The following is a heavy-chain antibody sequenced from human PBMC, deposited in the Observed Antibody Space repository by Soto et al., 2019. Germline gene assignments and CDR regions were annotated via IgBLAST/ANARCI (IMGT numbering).Heavy chain of an antibody. Sequence: TSVKVSCKASGYTFTKYYVLWVRQAPGQGLEWVGRINPNSGGTNYAQKFQGRVTMTRDTSISTAYMELSRLRSDDTAVYYCAREAPGGDAFDIWGQGTMVTVSS. CDR3: AREAPGGDAFDI. J-gene: IGHJ3*02. V-gene: IGHV1-2*06. D-gene: IGHD3-16*01. CDR1: GYTFTKYY. CDR2: INPNSGGT.